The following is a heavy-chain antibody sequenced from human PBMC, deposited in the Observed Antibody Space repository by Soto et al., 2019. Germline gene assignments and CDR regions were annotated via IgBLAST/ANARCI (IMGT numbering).Heavy chain of an antibody. D-gene: IGHD5-12*01. J-gene: IGHJ6*02. CDR1: GGTFSSYA. V-gene: IGHV1-69*13. Sequence: SVKVSCKASGGTFSSYAISWVRQAPGQGLEWMGGIIPIFGTANYAQKFQGRVTIAADESTSTAYLELSSLRSEDTAVYYCATGGYSGYDYNYYYYGMDVWGQGTTVTVSS. CDR2: IIPIFGTA. CDR3: ATGGYSGYDYNYYYYGMDV.